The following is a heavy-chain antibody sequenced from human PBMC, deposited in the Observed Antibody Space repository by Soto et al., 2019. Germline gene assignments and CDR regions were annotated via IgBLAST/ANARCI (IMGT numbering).Heavy chain of an antibody. D-gene: IGHD1-26*01. Sequence: EVQLVESGGDLVKPGGSLRLSCTVSGLKFSDAWMSWVRQVPGKGLEWVGRMKSKGSGGTTDYAAPVKGRFTISRDDSKNTVYLQMNSLKTEDSSMYYCCWCGSINYYLTQWGQGTRVTVSS. V-gene: IGHV3-15*01. CDR1: GLKFSDAW. CDR2: MKSKGSGGTT. CDR3: CWCGSINYYLTQ. J-gene: IGHJ4*02.